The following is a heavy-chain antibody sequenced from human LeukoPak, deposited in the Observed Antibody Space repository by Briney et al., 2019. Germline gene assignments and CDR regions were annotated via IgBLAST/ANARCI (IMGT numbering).Heavy chain of an antibody. V-gene: IGHV3-30*18. CDR3: AKGGYYDSSGYYPLGDV. D-gene: IGHD3-22*01. CDR2: ISYDGSNK. Sequence: PGRSLRLSCAACVFTFSSYGMHWVRQAPGKGLEWVAVISYDGSNKYYADSVKGRFTISRDNSKNTLYLQMNSLRAEDTAVYYCAKGGYYDSSGYYPLGDVWGQGTTVTVSS. J-gene: IGHJ6*02. CDR1: VFTFSSYG.